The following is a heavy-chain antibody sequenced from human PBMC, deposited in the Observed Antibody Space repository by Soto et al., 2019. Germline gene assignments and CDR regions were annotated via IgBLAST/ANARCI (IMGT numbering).Heavy chain of an antibody. CDR3: ARVIAAAGRHYYYGMDV. V-gene: IGHV3-30-3*01. CDR2: ISYDGSNK. Sequence: PGGSLRLSCAASGFTFSSYAMHWFRQAPGKGLEWVAVISYDGSNKYYADSVKGRFTISRDNSKNTLYLQMNSLRAEDTAVYYCARVIAAAGRHYYYGMDVWGQGTTVTVSS. J-gene: IGHJ6*02. D-gene: IGHD6-13*01. CDR1: GFTFSSYA.